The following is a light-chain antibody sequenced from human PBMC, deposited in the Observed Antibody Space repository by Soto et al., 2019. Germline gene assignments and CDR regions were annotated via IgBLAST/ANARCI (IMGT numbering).Light chain of an antibody. Sequence: DVVMTHSPLSLPFSPGEAASISCWSSHSLLYSNGYNYLDWYVQKPGQSPQLLIYLGSYRASGVPDRLSGSGSGTDFTLKISRVEAEDVGVYYCMQALQTPFTFGPGTKVDI. J-gene: IGKJ3*01. V-gene: IGKV2-28*01. CDR3: MQALQTPFT. CDR2: LGS. CDR1: HSLLYSNGYNY.